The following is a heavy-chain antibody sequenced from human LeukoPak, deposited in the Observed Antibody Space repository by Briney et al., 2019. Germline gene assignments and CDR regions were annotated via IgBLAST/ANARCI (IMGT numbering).Heavy chain of an antibody. V-gene: IGHV1-18*01. Sequence: ASVKVSCKASGYTFTSYGISWVRQAPGQGLEWMGWISAYNGNTNYAQKLQGRVTMTTDTSTSTAYMELRSLRSDDTAVYYCARVSRSGWSTLDYYYYGMDVWGQGTTVTVSS. J-gene: IGHJ6*02. CDR1: GYTFTSYG. CDR2: ISAYNGNT. CDR3: ARVSRSGWSTLDYYYYGMDV. D-gene: IGHD6-19*01.